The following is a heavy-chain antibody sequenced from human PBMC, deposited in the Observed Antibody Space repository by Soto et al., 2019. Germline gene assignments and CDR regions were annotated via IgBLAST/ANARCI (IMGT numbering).Heavy chain of an antibody. J-gene: IGHJ1*01. CDR2: TSYDGSGK. CDR3: ARWGTTGGLVV. V-gene: IGHV3-30*19. Sequence: QVQLVESGGGVVQPGTSLRVSCVGSGFTFRSYVIHWVRQAPGKGLEWVALTSYDGSGKYYGVCVRGRFTISRDNSRNTVDLQMDSLRLEDTALYYCARWGTTGGLVVWGQGTLVSVSS. D-gene: IGHD3-16*01. CDR1: GFTFRSYV.